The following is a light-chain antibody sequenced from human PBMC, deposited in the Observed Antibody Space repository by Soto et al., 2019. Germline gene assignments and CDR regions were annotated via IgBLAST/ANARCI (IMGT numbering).Light chain of an antibody. J-gene: IGKJ4*01. Sequence: EIVLTQSPATLSLSPGERATLSCRASQSVNSYLAWYEQKPGQAPRLLIYDASNRATGIPARFSGSGSGTDFTLTISSLEPEDFAVYYCQQRSNWPPTFGGGTKVEI. CDR1: QSVNSY. CDR2: DAS. CDR3: QQRSNWPPT. V-gene: IGKV3-11*01.